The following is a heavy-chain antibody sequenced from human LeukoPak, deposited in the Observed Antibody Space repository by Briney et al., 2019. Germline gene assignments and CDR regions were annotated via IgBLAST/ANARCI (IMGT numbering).Heavy chain of an antibody. J-gene: IGHJ4*02. CDR2: ISYDGSNK. CDR1: GFTFSSYA. V-gene: IGHV3-30-3*01. Sequence: PGGSLRLSCAASGFTFSSYAMHWVRQAPGKGLEWVAVISYDGSNKYYADSVKGRFTISRDNSKNTLYLQMNSLRAEDTAVYYCARGLEDYYGSGSHWGQGTLVTVSS. D-gene: IGHD3-10*01. CDR3: ARGLEDYYGSGSH.